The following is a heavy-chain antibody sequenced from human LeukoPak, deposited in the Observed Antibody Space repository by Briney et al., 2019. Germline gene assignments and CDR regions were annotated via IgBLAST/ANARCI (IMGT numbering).Heavy chain of an antibody. J-gene: IGHJ4*02. CDR3: AKEPSPSYSSSWYGSPGY. CDR1: GFTFSSYG. D-gene: IGHD6-13*01. CDR2: ISYDGSNK. V-gene: IGHV3-30*18. Sequence: PGRSLRLSCAASGFTFSSYGMHWVRQAPGKGLEWVAVISYDGSNKYYADSVKGRFTISRDNSKNTLYLQVNSLRAEDTAVYYCAKEPSPSYSSSWYGSPGYWGQGTLVTVSS.